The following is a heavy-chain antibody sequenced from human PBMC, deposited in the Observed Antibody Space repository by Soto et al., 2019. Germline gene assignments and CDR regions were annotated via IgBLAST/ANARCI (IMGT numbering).Heavy chain of an antibody. CDR3: ARHNYGSGSTYFDY. Sequence: SETLSLTCPVSGGTLRGDYWSWIRPPPGKGLEWIGYIDHSGSTNYNPSLKSRATISVDTSKNQFSLKLNSMTAADTAVYYCARHNYGSGSTYFDYWGQGTLVTVSS. CDR2: IDHSGST. D-gene: IGHD3-10*01. J-gene: IGHJ4*02. CDR1: GGTLRGDY. V-gene: IGHV4-59*08.